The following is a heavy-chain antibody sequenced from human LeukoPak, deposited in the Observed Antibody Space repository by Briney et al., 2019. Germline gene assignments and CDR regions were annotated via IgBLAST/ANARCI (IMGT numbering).Heavy chain of an antibody. J-gene: IGHJ4*02. CDR1: GYSFTSYW. V-gene: IGHV5-51*01. CDR2: IHPGDSDT. CDR3: ARQFGGHYDFWSGSLDY. D-gene: IGHD3-3*01. Sequence: GESLKISCKGSGYSFTSYWIGWVRQMPGKGLEWMGIIHPGDSDTRYSPSFQGQVTISADKSISTAYLQWSSLKASDTAMYYCARQFGGHYDFWSGSLDYWGQGTLVTVSP.